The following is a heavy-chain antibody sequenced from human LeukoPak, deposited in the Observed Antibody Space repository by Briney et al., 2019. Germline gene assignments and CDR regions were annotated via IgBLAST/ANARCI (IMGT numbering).Heavy chain of an antibody. CDR1: GDSISSADYY. CDR2: IYYSGSA. V-gene: IGHV4-30-4*01. Sequence: PSETLSLTCTVSGDSISSADYYWRWIRQPPGKGLEWIGYIYYSGSAYYNPSLKSRVTISVDTSKNQFSLKLSSVTAADTAVYYCARDTAAAGNFDYWGQGTLVTVSS. CDR3: ARDTAAAGNFDY. D-gene: IGHD6-13*01. J-gene: IGHJ4*02.